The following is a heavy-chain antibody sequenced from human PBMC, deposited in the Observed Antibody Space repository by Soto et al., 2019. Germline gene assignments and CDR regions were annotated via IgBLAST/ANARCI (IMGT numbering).Heavy chain of an antibody. V-gene: IGHV1-2*02. Sequence: ASVKVSCKASGYTFTGYYMHWVRQAPGQGLEWMGWINPNSGGTNYAQKFQGRVTMTRDTSISTAYMELSRLRSDDTAVYYCAREYSSSLGSDYYGMDVRGQGTTVTVSS. J-gene: IGHJ6*02. CDR3: AREYSSSLGSDYYGMDV. D-gene: IGHD6-6*01. CDR1: GYTFTGYY. CDR2: INPNSGGT.